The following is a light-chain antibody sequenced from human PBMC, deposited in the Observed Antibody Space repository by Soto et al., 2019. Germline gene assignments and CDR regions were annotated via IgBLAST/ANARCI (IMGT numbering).Light chain of an antibody. CDR1: QNIRSN. Sequence: EIVMTQSPATLSVSPGERATLSCRASQNIRSNLAWYQQIPGQAPRLLIHGASTRATGIPARFSGSGSGTEFTLTISGLQSEDYAVYYCQQYNNWPMYTFGQGTKLEIK. V-gene: IGKV3-15*01. CDR3: QQYNNWPMYT. J-gene: IGKJ2*01. CDR2: GAS.